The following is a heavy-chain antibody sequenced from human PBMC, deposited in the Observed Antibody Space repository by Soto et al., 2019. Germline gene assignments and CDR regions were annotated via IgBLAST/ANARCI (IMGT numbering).Heavy chain of an antibody. J-gene: IGHJ4*02. CDR1: GGSIDSSNFY. V-gene: IGHV4-39*01. D-gene: IGHD3-16*01. CDR2: TYYRANT. Sequence: QLQLQESGPGLVKPSETLSLTCSVSGGSIDSSNFYWAWVRQPPGEGLEWIGSTYYRANTYYNSSLKSRVTISVDTSKNRFSLRLNSVTAADTAVYYCARHGAWAPLDDWGKGTLVTVSS. CDR3: ARHGAWAPLDD.